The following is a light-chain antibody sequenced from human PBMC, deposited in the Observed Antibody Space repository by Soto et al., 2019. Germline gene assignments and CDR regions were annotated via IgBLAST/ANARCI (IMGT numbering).Light chain of an antibody. Sequence: DIQMTQSPSSLSASVGDRVTITCRASQSISSYLNWYQQKPGKAHKLLIYAASSLQSGVPSRFSGSGSGTDVTLDISSLQPEDFATYYCQRSYSTPTFGGGTKVEIK. CDR1: QSISSY. J-gene: IGKJ4*01. CDR3: QRSYSTPT. CDR2: AAS. V-gene: IGKV1-39*01.